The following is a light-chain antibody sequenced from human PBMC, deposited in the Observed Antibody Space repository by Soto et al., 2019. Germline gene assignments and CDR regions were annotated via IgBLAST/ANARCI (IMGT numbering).Light chain of an antibody. CDR2: DAS. CDR3: QQLNGYLALT. V-gene: IGKV1-9*01. Sequence: DIQLTQSPSLLSASVGDRVTITCRASQGISNYLAWYQQKPGKAPKLLIYDASTLERGVPSRFSGSGSGTEFTLTISSLQPEDFATYYCQQLNGYLALTFGGGTTVEIK. CDR1: QGISNY. J-gene: IGKJ4*01.